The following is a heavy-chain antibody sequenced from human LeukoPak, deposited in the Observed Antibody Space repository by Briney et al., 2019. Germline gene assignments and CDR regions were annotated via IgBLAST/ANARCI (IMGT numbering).Heavy chain of an antibody. CDR3: ARGSSGWYRAYFDY. CDR2: IIPILGTA. J-gene: IGHJ4*02. Sequence: VKVSCEASVGTLSSYAIRGVRQAPGQGLEWMGGIIPILGTANYAQQFQGRVTITANKSTSTAYSELGSLRSEDTAMCDCARGSSGWYRAYFDYWGQGTLVTVSS. CDR1: VGTLSSYA. D-gene: IGHD6-19*01. V-gene: IGHV1-69*06.